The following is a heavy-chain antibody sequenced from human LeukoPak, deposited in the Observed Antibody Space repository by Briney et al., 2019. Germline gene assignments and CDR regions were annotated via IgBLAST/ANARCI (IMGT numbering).Heavy chain of an antibody. Sequence: GGSLRLSCAASGFTFSDYYMSWIRQAPGKGLELVANIKQDRSEKYYVDSVKGRFTISRDNAKNSLYLQMNSLRAEDTAVYYCARLREIPVFGVVTKSTSYFDYWGQGTLVTVSS. CDR3: ARLREIPVFGVVTKSTSYFDY. D-gene: IGHD3-3*01. CDR1: GFTFSDYY. V-gene: IGHV3-7*01. CDR2: IKQDRSEK. J-gene: IGHJ4*02.